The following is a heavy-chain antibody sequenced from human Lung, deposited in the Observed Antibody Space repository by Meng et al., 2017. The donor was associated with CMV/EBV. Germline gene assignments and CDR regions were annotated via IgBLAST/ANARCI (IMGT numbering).Heavy chain of an antibody. V-gene: IGHV4-38-2*02. J-gene: IGHJ6*02. Sequence: SXTLSLXCTISGYSITTSYFWGWVRQSPGKGLEWIGSIFHGGTVYYNPSLKSRVTISLDTSKNQFSLRLDSVTAADTAVYYCARERDYYSYMDVWRRGTTVTVSS. CDR1: GYSITTSYF. CDR2: IFHGGTV. CDR3: ARERDYYSYMDV.